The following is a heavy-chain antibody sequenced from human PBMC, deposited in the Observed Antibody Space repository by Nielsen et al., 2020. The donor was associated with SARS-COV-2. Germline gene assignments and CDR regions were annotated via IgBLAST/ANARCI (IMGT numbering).Heavy chain of an antibody. Sequence: GGSLRLSCAASGFTFDDYAMHWVRQAPGKGLEWVSGISWNSGSIGYADSVKGRFTISRDNAKNSLYLQMNSLRAEDTALYYCATLGYYDTVIDYWGQGTLVTVSS. CDR3: ATLGYYDTVIDY. CDR2: ISWNSGSI. J-gene: IGHJ4*02. CDR1: GFTFDDYA. V-gene: IGHV3-9*01. D-gene: IGHD3-16*01.